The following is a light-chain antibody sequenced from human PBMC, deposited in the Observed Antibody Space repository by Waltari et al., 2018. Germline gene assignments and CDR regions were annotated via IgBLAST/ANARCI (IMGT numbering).Light chain of an antibody. CDR3: CSYAGTSTVI. J-gene: IGLJ2*01. CDR2: DGS. Sequence: QSALTQPASVSGSPGPSITISCTGTSSDVGAYNFVSWYQQHPGNAPKFMVYDGSKRTSGVSNRFAGSKSGNSAFLTISGLQAEDEADYYCCSYAGTSTVIFGGGTKLTVL. V-gene: IGLV2-23*01. CDR1: SSDVGAYNF.